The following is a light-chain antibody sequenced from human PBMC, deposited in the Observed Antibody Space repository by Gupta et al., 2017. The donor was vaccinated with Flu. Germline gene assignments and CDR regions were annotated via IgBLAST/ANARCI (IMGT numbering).Light chain of an antibody. CDR3: QQVARVPKT. J-gene: IGKJ5*01. CDR1: QGISRW. V-gene: IGKV1D-12*01. CDR2: AAS. Sequence: DIQMTQSPSSVSASVGDRVTITCRASQGISRWLAWYQQKPGKAPTVLMYAASTLHIGVPSRFNGSGSGTDFTRTISGLEPEDSAIYHCQQVARVPKTFGQGTRLEIK.